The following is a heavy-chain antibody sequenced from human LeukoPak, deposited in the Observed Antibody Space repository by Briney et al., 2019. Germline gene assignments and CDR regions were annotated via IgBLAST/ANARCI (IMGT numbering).Heavy chain of an antibody. CDR3: ATSLRSRGWFDP. CDR2: FDPEDGET. Sequence: ASVKVSCKVSGYTLTELSMHWVRQAPGKGLEWMGGFDPEDGETIYAQKFQGRVTMTEDTSTDTAYMELSSLRSEDTAVYYCATSLRSRGWFDPWGQGTLVTASS. J-gene: IGHJ5*02. V-gene: IGHV1-24*01. CDR1: GYTLTELS. D-gene: IGHD1-26*01.